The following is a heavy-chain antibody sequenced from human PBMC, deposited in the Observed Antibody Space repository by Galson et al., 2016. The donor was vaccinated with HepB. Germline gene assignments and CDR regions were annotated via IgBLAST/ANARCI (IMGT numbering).Heavy chain of an antibody. Sequence: SLRLSCAVSGVTVSNNFMSWVRQAPGKGLEWVSLIYSGGSTDYADSVKGRFTISRDNSKNTLYLHMTSLRVEDTAVYYCARDPGGGPTHGYWGQGALVTVSS. CDR2: IYSGGST. J-gene: IGHJ4*02. D-gene: IGHD3-16*01. V-gene: IGHV3-66*01. CDR3: ARDPGGGPTHGY. CDR1: GVTVSNNF.